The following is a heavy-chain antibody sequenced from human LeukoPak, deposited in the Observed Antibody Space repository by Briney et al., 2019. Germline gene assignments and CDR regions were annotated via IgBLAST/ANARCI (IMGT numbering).Heavy chain of an antibody. V-gene: IGHV3-33*01. CDR1: GFPFSSYG. Sequence: LPGTSLRLSCAASGFPFSSYGMHWVRQAPGKGLEWVARLVYDARSDYANSVKGRFSISRDDSKNTLFLDMSNLRVEDTALYYCARDLSAAFDFLGQGVLVTVSS. CDR2: LVYDARS. D-gene: IGHD6-19*01. CDR3: ARDLSAAFDF. J-gene: IGHJ4*02.